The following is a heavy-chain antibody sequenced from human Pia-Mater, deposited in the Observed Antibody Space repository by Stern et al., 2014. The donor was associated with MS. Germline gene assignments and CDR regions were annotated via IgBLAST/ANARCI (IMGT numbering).Heavy chain of an antibody. CDR1: GDTFSTFS. V-gene: IGHV1-69*01. Sequence: VQLVESGAEVKKPGSSVKVSCKASGDTFSTFSIDWVRQAPGQGLEWVGGIIVFFGTENYAQKFQGRVTFTADVSTSTVYMEMRSLRSDDTAVYYCTRHQEEIAAHWGQGTLVTVSS. CDR2: IIVFFGTE. CDR3: TRHQEEIAAH. D-gene: IGHD2-21*01. J-gene: IGHJ4*02.